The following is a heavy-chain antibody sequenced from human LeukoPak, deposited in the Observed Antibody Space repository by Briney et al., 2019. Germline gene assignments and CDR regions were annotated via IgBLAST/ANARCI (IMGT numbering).Heavy chain of an antibody. CDR1: GYTFTGYY. CDR2: INPNSGGT. D-gene: IGHD4-17*01. Sequence: ASVKVSCKASGYTFTGYYMHWVRQAPGQGLEWMGRINPNSGGTNYAQKFQGRVTMTRDTSISTAYMELSRLRSDDTAVYYCAASSYGDYWPYYFDYWGQGTLVTVSS. J-gene: IGHJ4*02. CDR3: AASSYGDYWPYYFDY. V-gene: IGHV1-2*06.